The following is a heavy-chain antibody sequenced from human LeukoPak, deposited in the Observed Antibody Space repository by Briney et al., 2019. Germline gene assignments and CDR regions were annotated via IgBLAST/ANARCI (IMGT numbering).Heavy chain of an antibody. J-gene: IGHJ3*02. CDR3: ARESAPLGNTVVVVAASRAFDI. CDR1: GGTFSSYA. CDR2: IIPIFGTA. Sequence: SVKVSCKASGGTFSSYAISWVRQAPGQGLEWMGRIIPIFGTANYAQKFQGRVTITTDESTSTAYMELSSLRSEDTAVYYCARESAPLGNTVVVVAASRAFDIWGQGTMVTVSS. V-gene: IGHV1-69*05. D-gene: IGHD2-15*01.